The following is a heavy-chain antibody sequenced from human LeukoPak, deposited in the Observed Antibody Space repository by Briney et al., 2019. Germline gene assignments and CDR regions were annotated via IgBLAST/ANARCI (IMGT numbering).Heavy chain of an antibody. J-gene: IGHJ4*02. D-gene: IGHD2-2*01. V-gene: IGHV3-23*01. CDR3: AKDRKYCSSTSCPFHFDY. Sequence: GGSLRLSCAASGFTFSSYAMSWVRQAPGKGLEWVSAISGSGGSTYYADSVKGRFTISRDNSKNTLYLQMNSLRAEDTAVYYCAKDRKYCSSTSCPFHFDYWGQGTLLTVSS. CDR2: ISGSGGST. CDR1: GFTFSSYA.